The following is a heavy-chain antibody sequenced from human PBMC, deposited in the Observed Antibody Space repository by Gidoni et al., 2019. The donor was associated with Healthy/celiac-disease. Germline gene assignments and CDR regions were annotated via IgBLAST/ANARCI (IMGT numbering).Heavy chain of an antibody. Sequence: QVQLQQWGAGLLKPSETLSLTCAVYGGSFSGYYWSWIRQPPGKGLEWIGEINHSGSTNYNPSLKSRVTISVDTSKNQFSLKLSSVTAADTAVYYCARGRYSGYSSRVLAEYFQHWGQGTLVTVSS. CDR1: GGSFSGYY. CDR2: INHSGST. CDR3: ARGRYSGYSSRVLAEYFQH. V-gene: IGHV4-34*01. D-gene: IGHD6-13*01. J-gene: IGHJ1*01.